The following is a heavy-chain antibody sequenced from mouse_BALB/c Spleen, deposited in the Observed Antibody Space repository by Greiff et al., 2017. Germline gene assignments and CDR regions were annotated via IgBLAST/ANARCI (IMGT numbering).Heavy chain of an antibody. V-gene: IGHV7-3*02. J-gene: IGHJ3*01. CDR3: ARDMITTGFDY. CDR2: IRNKANGYTT. Sequence: EVKLVESGGGLVQPGGSLRLSCATSGFTFTDYYMSWVRQPPGKALEWLGFIRNKANGYTTEYTASVKGRFTISRDNSQSILYLQMNTLRAEDRATYYCARDMITTGFDYWGQGTLVTVSA. CDR1: GFTFTDYY. D-gene: IGHD2-4*01.